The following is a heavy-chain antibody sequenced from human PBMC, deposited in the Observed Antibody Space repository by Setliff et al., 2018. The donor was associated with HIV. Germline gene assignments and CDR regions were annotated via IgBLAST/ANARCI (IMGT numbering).Heavy chain of an antibody. CDR3: AKDGSSGYYYYYMDV. Sequence: GESLKISCAASGFTFSSYAMHWVRQSPAKGLEWVAVIWYDGSHKYYADSVRGRFTIYKDNSKNTLFLQMNSLTAEDTAVSYCAKDGSSGYYYYYMDVWGKGTTVTVS. CDR1: GFTFSSYA. D-gene: IGHD2-8*02. CDR2: IWYDGSHK. J-gene: IGHJ6*03. V-gene: IGHV3-33*06.